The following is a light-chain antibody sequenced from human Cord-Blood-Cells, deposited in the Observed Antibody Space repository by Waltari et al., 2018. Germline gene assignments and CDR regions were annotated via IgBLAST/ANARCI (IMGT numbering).Light chain of an antibody. CDR3: CSYAGSSTYV. V-gene: IGLV2-23*02. CDR2: EVS. Sequence: QSALTQPASVSGSPGQSITISCTGTSRYVGSYNLFSWYQQHPGKAPKLMIYEVSKRPSGVSNRFSGSKSGNTASLTISGLQAEDEADYYCCSYAGSSTYVFGTGTKVTVL. J-gene: IGLJ1*01. CDR1: SRYVGSYNL.